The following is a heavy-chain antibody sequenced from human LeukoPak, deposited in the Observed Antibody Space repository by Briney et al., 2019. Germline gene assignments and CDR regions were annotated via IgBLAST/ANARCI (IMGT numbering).Heavy chain of an antibody. Sequence: PSETLSLTCTVSGGSISSYYWSWIRQPPGKGLEWIGYIYYSGSTNYNPSLKSRVTISVDTSKNQSSLKLSSVTAADTAVYYCARGYSNQYYYYYYMDVWGKGTTVTVSS. CDR2: IYYSGST. D-gene: IGHD4-11*01. J-gene: IGHJ6*03. CDR3: ARGYSNQYYYYYYMDV. V-gene: IGHV4-59*01. CDR1: GGSISSYY.